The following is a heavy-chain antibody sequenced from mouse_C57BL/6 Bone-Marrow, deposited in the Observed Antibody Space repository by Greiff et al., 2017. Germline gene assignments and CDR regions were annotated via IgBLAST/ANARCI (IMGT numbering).Heavy chain of an antibody. J-gene: IGHJ2*01. CDR2: IYPRSGNT. V-gene: IGHV1-81*01. Sequence: QVQLQQSGAELARPGASVKLSCKASGYTFTSSGISWVKQRTGQGLEWIGEIYPRSGNTYYNEKFKGKATLTADKSSSAAYLELRSLTSEDSAVYFCAREMITQCYFDYWGQGTTLTVSS. D-gene: IGHD2-4*01. CDR3: AREMITQCYFDY. CDR1: GYTFTSSG.